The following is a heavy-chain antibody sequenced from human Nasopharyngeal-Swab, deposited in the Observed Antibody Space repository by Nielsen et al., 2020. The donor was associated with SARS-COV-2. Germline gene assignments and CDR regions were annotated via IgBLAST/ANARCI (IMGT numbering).Heavy chain of an antibody. Sequence: GGSLRLSCVVSGLNLSSNAIHWVRQAPGKGLEWVAVILHDGTNKYYADSVKGRFTISRDNSKNTLYLQMNNLRPEDTALYYCARDPSTGSRSGHLDYWGQGTQVTVSS. CDR3: ARDPSTGSRSGHLDY. CDR1: GLNLSSNA. J-gene: IGHJ4*02. V-gene: IGHV3-30-3*01. CDR2: ILHDGTNK. D-gene: IGHD1-14*01.